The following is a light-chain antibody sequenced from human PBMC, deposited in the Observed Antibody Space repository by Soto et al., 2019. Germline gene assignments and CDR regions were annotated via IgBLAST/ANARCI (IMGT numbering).Light chain of an antibody. V-gene: IGKV1-39*01. Sequence: DIQMTQSPSSLSASVGDRVTITCRASQSISSYLNWYQQKPGKAPKLLIYAASSLQSGVPSRFSGSGSGTEFTLTISSLQPDDFATYYCQQYKIYSRTFSHGTKVDIK. J-gene: IGKJ1*01. CDR3: QQYKIYSRT. CDR1: QSISSY. CDR2: AAS.